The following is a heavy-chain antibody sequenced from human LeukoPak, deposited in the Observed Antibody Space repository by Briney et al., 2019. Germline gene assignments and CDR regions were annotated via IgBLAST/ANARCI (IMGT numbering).Heavy chain of an antibody. Sequence: GASVKVSCKASGYTFTGYYMHWVRQAPGQGLEWMGWINPNSGGTNYAQKFQGRVTMTRDTSISTAYMELSRLRSDDTAVYYCARELRGTDGAFDIWGQGTMATVSS. D-gene: IGHD2-15*01. CDR3: ARELRGTDGAFDI. CDR2: INPNSGGT. V-gene: IGHV1-2*02. CDR1: GYTFTGYY. J-gene: IGHJ3*02.